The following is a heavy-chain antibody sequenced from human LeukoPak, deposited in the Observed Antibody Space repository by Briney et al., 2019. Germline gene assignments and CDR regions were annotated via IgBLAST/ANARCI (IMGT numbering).Heavy chain of an antibody. CDR2: IRDSGGST. V-gene: IGHV3-23*01. D-gene: IGHD6-6*01. Sequence: PGGSLRLSCAASGFTFSNYAMSWVRQAPGKGLEWVSAIRDSGGSTDYTDSVKGRFTISRDSSKNTLYLQMNSLRAEDTAVYYCAKDLSSSSSGKFVSWGQGTLVTVSS. CDR1: GFTFSNYA. J-gene: IGHJ4*02. CDR3: AKDLSSSSSGKFVS.